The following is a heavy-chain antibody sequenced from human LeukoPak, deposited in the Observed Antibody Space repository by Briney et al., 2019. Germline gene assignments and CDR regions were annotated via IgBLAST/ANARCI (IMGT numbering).Heavy chain of an antibody. CDR3: ARRAVDNSYDYHMDV. D-gene: IGHD6-19*01. CDR1: GYTFTSYD. V-gene: IGHV1-8*03. CDR2: MNPKSGNT. J-gene: IGHJ6*03. Sequence: ASVKVSCKAFGYTFTSYDINWVRQVTGQGLEWMGWMNPKSGNTGYAQKFQGRVTITRNTSISTAYMEVSSLRYEDTAVYYCARRAVDNSYDYHMDVWGKGTTVAVSS.